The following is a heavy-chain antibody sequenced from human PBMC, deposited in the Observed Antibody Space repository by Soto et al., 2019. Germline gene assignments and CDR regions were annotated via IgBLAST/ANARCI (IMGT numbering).Heavy chain of an antibody. V-gene: IGHV4-59*01. CDR1: GGSISSYY. Sequence: SETLSLTCTVSGGSISSYYWSWIRQPPGKGLEWIGYIYYSGSTNYNPSLKSRVTISVDTSKNQFSLKLSSVTAADTAVYYCARGPDYSYADGDYYYYGMDVWGQGTTVTVSS. J-gene: IGHJ6*02. CDR3: ARGPDYSYADGDYYYYGMDV. D-gene: IGHD4-4*01. CDR2: IYYSGST.